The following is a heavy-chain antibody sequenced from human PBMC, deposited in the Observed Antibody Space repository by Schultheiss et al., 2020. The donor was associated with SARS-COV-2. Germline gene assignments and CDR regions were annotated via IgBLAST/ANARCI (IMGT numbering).Heavy chain of an antibody. CDR1: GYTLTNYA. V-gene: IGHV1-18*01. J-gene: IGHJ4*02. CDR2: ISAYNGNT. CDR3: ARAGCADGRYYFDY. D-gene: IGHD1-1*01. Sequence: ASVKVSCKASGYTLTNYAMHWVRQAPGQGLEWMGWISAYNGNTNYAQKLQGRVTMTTDTSTSTAYMELRSLRSDDTAVYYCARAGCADGRYYFDYWGQGTLVTVSS.